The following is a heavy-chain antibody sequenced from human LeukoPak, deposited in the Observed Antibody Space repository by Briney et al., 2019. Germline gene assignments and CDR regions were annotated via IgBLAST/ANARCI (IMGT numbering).Heavy chain of an antibody. CDR1: GGSISSSGYY. CDR3: ARTDTRYYYYMDV. D-gene: IGHD5-18*01. J-gene: IGHJ6*03. CDR2: IHYRGST. Sequence: SETLSLTCTVSGGSISSSGYYWGWIRQPPGKGLEWIGSIHYRGSTYYSPSLKSRVTISVDTSKNQFSLKLSSVTAADTAVYYCARTDTRYYYYMDVWGKGTTVTISS. V-gene: IGHV4-39*01.